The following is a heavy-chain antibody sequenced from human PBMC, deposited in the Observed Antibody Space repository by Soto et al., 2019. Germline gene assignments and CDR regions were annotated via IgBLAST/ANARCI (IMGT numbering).Heavy chain of an antibody. J-gene: IGHJ6*02. Sequence: SGPLSLTCAVYGGSFSGYYWSWIRQPPGKGLEWIGEINHSGSTNYNPSLKSRVTISVDTSKNQFSLKLSSVTAADTAVYYCARETYDFWSGYWATTTMLGGVKYGMDVWGQGTTVTV. CDR3: ARETYDFWSGYWATTTMLGGVKYGMDV. CDR2: INHSGST. D-gene: IGHD3-3*01. CDR1: GGSFSGYY. V-gene: IGHV4-34*01.